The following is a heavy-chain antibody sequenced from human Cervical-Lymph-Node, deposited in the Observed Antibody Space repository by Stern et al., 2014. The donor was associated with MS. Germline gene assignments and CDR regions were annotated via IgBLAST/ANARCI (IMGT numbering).Heavy chain of an antibody. D-gene: IGHD3-16*01. CDR3: ARGASDY. J-gene: IGHJ4*02. CDR2: INPNSGGT. CDR1: GYTFSVYN. V-gene: IGHV1-2*06. Sequence: QVQLVQSGAEVKKPGASLKVSCKASGYTFSVYNIHWVRQAPGQGLEWMGRINPNSGGTNYAQKFQGRVTMTRDTSISLVYMELTRLRSDDTAVYYCARGASDYWGQGTLVTVSS.